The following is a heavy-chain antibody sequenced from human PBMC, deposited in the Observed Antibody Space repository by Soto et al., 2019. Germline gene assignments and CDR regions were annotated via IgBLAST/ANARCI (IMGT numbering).Heavy chain of an antibody. V-gene: IGHV5-51*06. Sequence: GESLKISCKGSGYSFTSYWIGWVRQMPGKGLEWIGIIYPGDSDTRYSPSLQGQVTTPADKSISTAYLQWSSLKASDTAMYYCARVGIAAAGIKESWDYWGQGTLVTVSS. CDR2: IYPGDSDT. CDR1: GYSFTSYW. D-gene: IGHD6-13*01. CDR3: ARVGIAAAGIKESWDY. J-gene: IGHJ4*02.